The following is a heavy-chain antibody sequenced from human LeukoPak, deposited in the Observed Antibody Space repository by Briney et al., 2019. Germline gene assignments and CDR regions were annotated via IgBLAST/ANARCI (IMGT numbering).Heavy chain of an antibody. V-gene: IGHV1-8*01. Sequence: GASVKVSCKASGYTFTSYDINWVRQATGQGLEWMGWMNPNSGNTGYAQKFQGRVTMTTDTSTSTAYMELRSLRSDDTAVYYCARDFLDYDILAGYYPGPFDYWGQGTLVTVSS. CDR2: MNPNSGNT. CDR1: GYTFTSYD. CDR3: ARDFLDYDILAGYYPGPFDY. D-gene: IGHD3-9*01. J-gene: IGHJ4*02.